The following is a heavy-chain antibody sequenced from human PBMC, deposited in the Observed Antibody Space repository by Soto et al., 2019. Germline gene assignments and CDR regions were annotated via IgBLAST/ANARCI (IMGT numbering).Heavy chain of an antibody. J-gene: IGHJ6*02. V-gene: IGHV1-18*01. CDR1: GYTFTSYG. CDR3: ARDPYCSSTSCYSEGNYDYDYGMDV. Sequence: ASVKVSCTASGYTFTSYGISWVRQAPGQGLEWMGWISAYNGNTNYAQKLQGRVTMTTDTSTSTAYMELRSLRSDDTAVYYCARDPYCSSTSCYSEGNYDYDYGMDVWGQGTTVTVSS. D-gene: IGHD2-2*02. CDR2: ISAYNGNT.